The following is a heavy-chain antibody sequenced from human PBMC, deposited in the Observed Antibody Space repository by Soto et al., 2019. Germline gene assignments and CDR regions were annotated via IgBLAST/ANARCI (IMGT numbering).Heavy chain of an antibody. CDR3: AQRRGAGGHFDY. CDR1: GFTFSSYA. Sequence: GGSLRLSCAASGFTFSSYAMGWVRQGPGKGREWVAGVSIGGSTHYADSVRGRLTISRDNSKNTLSLQMNSLTAEDTAVYFCAQRRGAGGHFDYWGQGALVTVSS. D-gene: IGHD2-15*01. J-gene: IGHJ4*02. CDR2: VSIGGST. V-gene: IGHV3-23*01.